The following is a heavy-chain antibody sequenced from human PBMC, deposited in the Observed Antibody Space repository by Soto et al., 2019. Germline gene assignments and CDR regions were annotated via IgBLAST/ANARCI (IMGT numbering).Heavy chain of an antibody. Sequence: QVQLVESGGGVVQPGRSLRLSCAASGFTFSDYGMHWVRQAPGKGLEWVAAISSDGNKKYYTGSVKGRFTISRDDSKNRLYLQMNSLRADDTAVYYCAKSGGHCYMYDAFDIWGQGTVVTVSS. J-gene: IGHJ3*02. CDR2: ISSDGNKK. CDR1: GFTFSDYG. CDR3: AKSGGHCYMYDAFDI. D-gene: IGHD2-15*01. V-gene: IGHV3-30*18.